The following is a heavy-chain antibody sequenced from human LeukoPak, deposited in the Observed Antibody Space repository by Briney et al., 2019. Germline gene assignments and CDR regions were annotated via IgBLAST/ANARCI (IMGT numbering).Heavy chain of an antibody. CDR1: GYTFTDYY. CDR2: INPNSGGT. D-gene: IGHD4-17*01. Sequence: ASVKVSCKASGYTFTDYYIHWVRQAPGQGLEWMGWINPNSGGTHYAQKFLGRVTMTRDTSISTAYMELSRLRSDDTAVYYCARDYYGDYYFDYWGQGTLVTVSS. J-gene: IGHJ4*02. CDR3: ARDYYGDYYFDY. V-gene: IGHV1-2*02.